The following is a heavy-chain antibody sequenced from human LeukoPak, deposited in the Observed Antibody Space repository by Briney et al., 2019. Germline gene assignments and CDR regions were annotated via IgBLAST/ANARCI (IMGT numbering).Heavy chain of an antibody. V-gene: IGHV1-2*04. J-gene: IGHJ5*02. CDR3: AREEWELLSGWFDP. Sequence: ASVKVSCKASGYTFTGYYMHWVRQAPGQGLEWMGWINPNSGGTNYAQKFQGWVTMTRDTSISTAYMELSRLRSDDTVVYYCAREEWELLSGWFDPWGQGTLVTVSS. CDR2: INPNSGGT. CDR1: GYTFTGYY. D-gene: IGHD1-26*01.